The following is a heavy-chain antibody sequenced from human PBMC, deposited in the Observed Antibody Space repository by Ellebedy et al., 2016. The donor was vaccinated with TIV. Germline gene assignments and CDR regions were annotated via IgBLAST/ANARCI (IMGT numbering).Heavy chain of an antibody. CDR1: GYTFTAYY. V-gene: IGHV1-2*02. CDR2: INPNGGGT. CDR3: ARGYYDGYYYYGMDV. J-gene: IGHJ6*02. D-gene: IGHD3-22*01. Sequence: AASVKVSCKASGYTFTAYYMHWVRQAPGQGLEWMGWINPNGGGTKYAQKFQGRVTMTRDTSISTAYMELSRLRSDDTAVYYCARGYYDGYYYYGMDVWGQGTTVTVSS.